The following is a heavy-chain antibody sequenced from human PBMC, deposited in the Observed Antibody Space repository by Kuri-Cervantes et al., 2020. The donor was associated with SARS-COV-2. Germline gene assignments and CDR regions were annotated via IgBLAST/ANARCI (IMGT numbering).Heavy chain of an antibody. CDR2: ISNDGKNK. CDR3: AKDRVGVHDF. D-gene: IGHD2-21*01. V-gene: IGHV3-30*18. CDR1: GFNFSRTD. Sequence: GESLKISCAASGFNFSRTDMHWVRQAPGKGLEWVAVISNDGKNKKCIASGKGRFTISRDNSQNTLYLQMKSLTSEDTAMYYCAKDRVGVHDFWGQGTPVTVSS. J-gene: IGHJ4*02.